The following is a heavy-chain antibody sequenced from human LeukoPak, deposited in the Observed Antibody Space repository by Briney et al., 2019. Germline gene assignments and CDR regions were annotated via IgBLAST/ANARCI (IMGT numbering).Heavy chain of an antibody. Sequence: SVKVSCKASGGTFSSYAISWVRQAPGQGLEWMGGIIPIFGTANYAQKFQGRVTITTDESTSTAYMELSSLRSEDTAVYYCARDMLIAARPAGNYYMDVWGKGTTVTVSS. V-gene: IGHV1-69*05. CDR2: IIPIFGTA. D-gene: IGHD6-6*01. CDR3: ARDMLIAARPAGNYYMDV. J-gene: IGHJ6*03. CDR1: GGTFSSYA.